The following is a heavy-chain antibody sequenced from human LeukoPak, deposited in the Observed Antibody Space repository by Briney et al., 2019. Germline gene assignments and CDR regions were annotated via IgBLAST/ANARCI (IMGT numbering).Heavy chain of an antibody. CDR2: IYPGDSNT. D-gene: IGHD2-21*01. Sequence: GESLKISCKGYGFSFTKYWIGWVRQMPGKGLEWMGIIYPGDSNTKYSPSFEGQVTISADKSISTAYLQWSSLKASDTAMYYCARGTSSMLWWHMDVWGKGTTVTISS. CDR3: ARGTSSMLWWHMDV. V-gene: IGHV5-51*01. J-gene: IGHJ6*03. CDR1: GFSFTKYW.